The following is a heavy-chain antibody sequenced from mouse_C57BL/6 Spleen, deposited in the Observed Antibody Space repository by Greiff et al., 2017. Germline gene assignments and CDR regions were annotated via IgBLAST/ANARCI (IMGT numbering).Heavy chain of an antibody. CDR2: IDTSDSET. Sequence: QVQLQQPGAELVRPGSSVKLSCKASGYTFTSYWMHWVKQRPIQGLEWIGNIDTSDSETHYNQKFKDKATLTVDKSSSTAYMQLSSLTSEDSAVYYCARAYYDYDDYAMDYWGQGTSVTVSS. V-gene: IGHV1-52*01. J-gene: IGHJ4*01. CDR3: ARAYYDYDDYAMDY. CDR1: GYTFTSYW. D-gene: IGHD2-4*01.